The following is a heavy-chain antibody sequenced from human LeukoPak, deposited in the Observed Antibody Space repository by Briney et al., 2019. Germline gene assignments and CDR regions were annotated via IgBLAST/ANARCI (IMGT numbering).Heavy chain of an antibody. V-gene: IGHV4-59*01. CDR1: GGSISSYY. CDR2: IYYSGST. Sequence: SETLSLTCTVSGGSISSYYWSWIRQPPGKGLEWIGYIYYSGSTNYNPSLKSRVTISVDTSKNQFSLKLSSVTAADTAVYYCARSGGVVRIFDYWGQGTLVTISS. CDR3: ARSGGVVRIFDY. J-gene: IGHJ4*02. D-gene: IGHD3-3*01.